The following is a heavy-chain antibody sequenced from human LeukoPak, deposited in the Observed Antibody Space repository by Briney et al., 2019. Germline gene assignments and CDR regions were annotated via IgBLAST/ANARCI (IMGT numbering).Heavy chain of an antibody. D-gene: IGHD2-2*01. CDR1: GGSISSYY. CDR3: ARWGSIVVVPAALTRKNWFDP. Sequence: PSETLSLTCTVSGGSISSYYWSWIRQPAGKGLEWIGRIYTSGSTNYNPSLKSRVTMSVDTSKNQFSLKLISVTAADTAVYYCARWGSIVVVPAALTRKNWFDPWGQGTLVTVSS. V-gene: IGHV4-4*07. CDR2: IYTSGST. J-gene: IGHJ5*02.